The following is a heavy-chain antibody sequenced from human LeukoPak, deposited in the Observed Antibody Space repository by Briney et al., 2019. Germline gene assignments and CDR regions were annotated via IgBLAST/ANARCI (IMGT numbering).Heavy chain of an antibody. CDR1: GFTFEDYA. CDR2: ISWNSGSI. V-gene: IGHV3-9*01. CDR3: AKDHQWLAVFDY. D-gene: IGHD6-19*01. J-gene: IGHJ4*02. Sequence: GGSLRLPCAASGFTFEDYAMHWVRQAPGKGLEWVPGISWNSGSIGYADSVKGRFTISRDNAKNSLYLQMNSLRAEDTALYYCAKDHQWLAVFDYWGQGTLVTVSS.